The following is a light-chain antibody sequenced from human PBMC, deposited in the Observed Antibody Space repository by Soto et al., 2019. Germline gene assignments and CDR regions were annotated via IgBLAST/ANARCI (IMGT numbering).Light chain of an antibody. V-gene: IGKV2-28*01. J-gene: IGKJ3*01. CDR3: MQALQTPLT. Sequence: DLVMTQSPLSLPVTPGEPASISCRSSQSLLHSNGYNYLDWYLQKPGQSPQLLIYLGSNRSSGVPYRFSGSGSGTDFTLKISRVEAEDVGVYYCMQALQTPLTFGPGTKVDIK. CDR1: QSLLHSNGYNY. CDR2: LGS.